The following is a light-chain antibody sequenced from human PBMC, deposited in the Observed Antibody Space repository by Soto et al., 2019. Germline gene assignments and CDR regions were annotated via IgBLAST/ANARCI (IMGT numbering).Light chain of an antibody. J-gene: IGKJ5*01. CDR3: QQYDSFSVT. CDR2: DSS. V-gene: IGKV1-5*01. Sequence: DIQMSQSPSTLSASLGDRVNITCRASRSLTRWMAWYQQKPGKAPKLLIYDSSSLESGVPSRFSGSGSGTEFRLTISTMQPDDFATYYCQQYDSFSVTFGQGTRLEI. CDR1: RSLTRW.